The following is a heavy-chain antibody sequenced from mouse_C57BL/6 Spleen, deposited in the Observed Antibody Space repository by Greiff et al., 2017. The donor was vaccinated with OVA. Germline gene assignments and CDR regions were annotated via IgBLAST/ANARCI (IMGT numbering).Heavy chain of an antibody. CDR2: INPSTGGT. V-gene: IGHV1-42*01. J-gene: IGHJ2*01. Sequence: EVKLQESGPELVKPGASVKISCKASGYSFTGYYMNWVKQSPEKSLEWIGEINPSTGGTTYNQKFKAKATLTVDKSSSTAYMQLKSLTSEDSAVYYCAREGAYYGNYPDYWGQGTTLTVSS. D-gene: IGHD2-10*01. CDR3: AREGAYYGNYPDY. CDR1: GYSFTGYY.